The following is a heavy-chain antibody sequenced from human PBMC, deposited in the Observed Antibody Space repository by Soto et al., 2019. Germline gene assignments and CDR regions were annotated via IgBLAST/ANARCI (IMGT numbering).Heavy chain of an antibody. V-gene: IGHV4-34*02. CDR3: ARGEWMIRGADYYYYMDV. CDR2: IKHKKNT. Sequence: QVQLQQWGAGLLRPSETLSLTCAVYGGSFNDFYWTWIRQPPGQGLEWIGEIKHKKNTHYNPSLERPVTFSGDTSKNQFSLRLTSVTAADTALYYCARGEWMIRGADYYYYMDVWGKGTTVTVSS. J-gene: IGHJ6*03. CDR1: GGSFNDFY. D-gene: IGHD3-10*01.